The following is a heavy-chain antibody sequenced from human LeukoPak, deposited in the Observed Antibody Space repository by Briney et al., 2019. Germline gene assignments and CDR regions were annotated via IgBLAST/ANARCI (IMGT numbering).Heavy chain of an antibody. J-gene: IGHJ4*02. CDR2: INHSGST. CDR3: ARGGRRARYYFDY. D-gene: IGHD6-6*01. V-gene: IGHV4-34*01. CDR1: GGSFSGYY. Sequence: SETLSLTCAVYGGSFSGYYWRWIRQPPGKGLEWIGEINHSGSTNYNPSLKSRVTISVDTSKNQFSLKLSSVTAADTAVYYCARGGRRARYYFDYWGQGTLVTVSS.